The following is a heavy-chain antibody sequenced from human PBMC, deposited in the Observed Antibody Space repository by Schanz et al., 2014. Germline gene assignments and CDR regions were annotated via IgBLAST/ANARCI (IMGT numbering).Heavy chain of an antibody. CDR2: INPRNGAT. CDR3: TRGGYSYALSAFDI. V-gene: IGHV1-18*04. J-gene: IGHJ3*02. D-gene: IGHD5-18*01. Sequence: QVQLVQSGAEVKKPGASVKVSCKTSGYTFTNFYLHWVRQAPGQGLEWMGRINPRNGATNYALKLQGRVTMTTDTSTGTAYMELRSLRSDDTALYYCTRGGYSYALSAFDIWGQGTMVTVSS. CDR1: GYTFTNFY.